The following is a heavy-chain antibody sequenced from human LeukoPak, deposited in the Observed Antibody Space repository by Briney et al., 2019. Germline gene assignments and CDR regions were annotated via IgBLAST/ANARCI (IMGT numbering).Heavy chain of an antibody. V-gene: IGHV3-7*02. Sequence: GGSLRLSCAGSGFTFSNHQMNWVHQAPGKGLEWVAKIKQDGVEKHYVDSVKGRFTISRDNAKSTLYLQMNSLRVEDTALYYCARGYSSSWYNAFDIWGQGTMVTVSS. J-gene: IGHJ3*02. CDR3: ARGYSSSWYNAFDI. CDR2: IKQDGVEK. D-gene: IGHD6-13*01. CDR1: GFTFSNHQ.